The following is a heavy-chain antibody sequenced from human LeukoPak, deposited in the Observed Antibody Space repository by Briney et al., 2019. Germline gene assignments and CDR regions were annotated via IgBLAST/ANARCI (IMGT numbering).Heavy chain of an antibody. D-gene: IGHD3-22*01. J-gene: IGHJ4*02. CDR2: IYSGGST. CDR3: ARYYDSSGYFAY. CDR1: GFTVSSNY. Sequence: GGSLRLSCAASGFTVSSNYMSWVRQAAGRGLEWVAVIYSGGSTYYADSVKGRFTISRDNSKNTLYLQMNSLRAEDTAVYYCARYYDSSGYFAYWGQGTLVTVSS. V-gene: IGHV3-66*01.